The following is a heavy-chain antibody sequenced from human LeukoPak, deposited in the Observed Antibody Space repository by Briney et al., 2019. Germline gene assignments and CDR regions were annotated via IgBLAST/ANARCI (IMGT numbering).Heavy chain of an antibody. CDR2: IKQDGSEK. V-gene: IGHV3-7*01. D-gene: IGHD2-15*01. CDR3: ARSYCSGGTCYRGDY. Sequence: GGSLRLSCAASGFTLRDYWMSWVRQAPGKGLEWLANIKQDGSEKYYVDSVKGRFTISRDNAENSLYLQMNSLRAEDTAVYYCARSYCSGGTCYRGDYWGQGTLVTVSS. CDR1: GFTLRDYW. J-gene: IGHJ4*02.